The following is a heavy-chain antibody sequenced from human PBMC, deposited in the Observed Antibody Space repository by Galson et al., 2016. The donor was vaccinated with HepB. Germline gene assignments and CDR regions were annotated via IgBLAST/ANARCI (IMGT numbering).Heavy chain of an antibody. D-gene: IGHD3-10*01. CDR1: GYTFINYY. Sequence: SVKVSCKASGYTFINYYMHWVRQAPGQGLEWMGIGNPRTGSTSYAQKFQDRVTVTRDTSTSTVYRALSSLRSEATAVYYCARARGPNSLKGYGMDVWGQGTTVTVSS. CDR2: GNPRTGST. CDR3: ARARGPNSLKGYGMDV. J-gene: IGHJ6*02. V-gene: IGHV1-46*01.